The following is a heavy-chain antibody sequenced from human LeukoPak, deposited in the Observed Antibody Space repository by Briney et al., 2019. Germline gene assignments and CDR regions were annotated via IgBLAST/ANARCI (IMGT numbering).Heavy chain of an antibody. D-gene: IGHD6-13*01. CDR2: IKQDGSEK. Sequence: PGGSLRHSCAASGFTFSSYWMSWVRQAPGKGLELVANIKQDGSEKYYVDSVKGRFTISRDNAKNSLYLQMNSLRAEDTAVYYCAREAPGWYSSSWFDYWGQGTLVTVSS. J-gene: IGHJ4*02. V-gene: IGHV3-7*03. CDR3: AREAPGWYSSSWFDY. CDR1: GFTFSSYW.